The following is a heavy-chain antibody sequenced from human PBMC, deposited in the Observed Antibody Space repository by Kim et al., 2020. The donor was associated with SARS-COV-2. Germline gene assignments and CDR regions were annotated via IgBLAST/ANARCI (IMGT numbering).Heavy chain of an antibody. CDR1: GGSISSYY. CDR2: IYYSGST. Sequence: SETLSLTCTVSGGSISSYYWSWIRQPPGKGLEWIGYIYYSGSTNYNPSLKSRVTISVDTSKNQFSLKLSSVTAADTAVYYCARGYNVAVAGIYYYYGMDVWGQGTTVTVSS. D-gene: IGHD6-19*01. V-gene: IGHV4-59*01. J-gene: IGHJ6*02. CDR3: ARGYNVAVAGIYYYYGMDV.